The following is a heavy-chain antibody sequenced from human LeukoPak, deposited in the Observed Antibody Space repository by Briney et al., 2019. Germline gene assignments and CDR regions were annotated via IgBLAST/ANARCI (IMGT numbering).Heavy chain of an antibody. J-gene: IGHJ4*02. CDR3: ASADTAMASLDY. D-gene: IGHD5-18*01. V-gene: IGHV4-61*08. Sequence: SETLSLTCTVSGGSVSSGGYYWSWLRQPPGKGLEWIGYIYYSGSTNYNPSLKSRVTISVDTSKNQFSLKLSSVTAADTAVYYCASADTAMASLDYWGQGTLVTVSS. CDR1: GGSVSSGGYY. CDR2: IYYSGST.